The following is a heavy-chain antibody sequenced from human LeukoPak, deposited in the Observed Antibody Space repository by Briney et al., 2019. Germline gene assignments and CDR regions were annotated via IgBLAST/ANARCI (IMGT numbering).Heavy chain of an antibody. Sequence: GASVKVSCKASGYTFTRYDINWVRQATGQGLEWMGWMNSNSGNTGYAQKFQGRVTMTTNTSIGTAYMELSSLRSEDTAVYYCASHWGYGSSGSFDYWGQGTLVTVSS. V-gene: IGHV1-8*01. J-gene: IGHJ4*02. CDR1: GYTFTRYD. CDR3: ASHWGYGSSGSFDY. D-gene: IGHD6-6*01. CDR2: MNSNSGNT.